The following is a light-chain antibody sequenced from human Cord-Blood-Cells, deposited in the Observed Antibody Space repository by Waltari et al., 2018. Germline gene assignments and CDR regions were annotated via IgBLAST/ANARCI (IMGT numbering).Light chain of an antibody. CDR2: GAS. V-gene: IGKV3-20*01. Sequence: IVLTQSPVTLSLSPGERAPLSCRASQSVSSSYLAWYQQKPGQAPRLLIYGASSRATGIPDRFSGSGSGTDFTLTISRLEPEDFAVYYCQQYGSSWTFGQGTKVEIK. CDR1: QSVSSSY. CDR3: QQYGSSWT. J-gene: IGKJ1*01.